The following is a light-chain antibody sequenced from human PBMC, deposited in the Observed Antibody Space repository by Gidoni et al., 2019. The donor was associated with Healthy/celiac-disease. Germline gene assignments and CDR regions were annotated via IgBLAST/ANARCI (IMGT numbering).Light chain of an antibody. Sequence: DMQMTQSQSSLSASVGDRVTITRQASQYISNDLNWYQLKPGKAPKLLIYDASNLESGVPSKCSGSRSGTDFTFTIISLQPEDLATYYFRRYGNLPPLTFGGGTKVEIK. CDR2: DAS. V-gene: IGKV1-33*01. J-gene: IGKJ4*01. CDR3: RRYGNLPPLT. CDR1: QYISND.